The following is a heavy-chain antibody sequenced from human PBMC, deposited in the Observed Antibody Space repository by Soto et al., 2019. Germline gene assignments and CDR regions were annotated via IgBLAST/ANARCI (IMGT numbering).Heavy chain of an antibody. J-gene: IGHJ4*02. Sequence: PGGSLRLSCAASGFSFRKYAMSWVRQAPGKGLEWVSSIHGGGDSTYYADSVKGRFTVSRDNSKNTLFLQMNSLRAEDTAVYYCVKLHLVLALDFDYWGQGTLVTVSS. CDR3: VKLHLVLALDFDY. CDR2: IHGGGDST. CDR1: GFSFRKYA. D-gene: IGHD3-3*02. V-gene: IGHV3-23*01.